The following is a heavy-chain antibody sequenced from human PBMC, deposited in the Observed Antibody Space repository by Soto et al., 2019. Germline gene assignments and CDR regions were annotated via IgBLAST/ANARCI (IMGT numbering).Heavy chain of an antibody. D-gene: IGHD5-12*01. CDR2: IYYSGST. V-gene: IGHV4-59*08. J-gene: IGHJ4*02. CDR3: ARLEVATGGYFDY. Sequence: SETLSLTCTVSGGSISSYYRSWIRQPPGKGLEWIGYIYYSGSTNYNPSLKSRVTISVDTSKNQFSLKLSSVTAADTAVYYCARLEVATGGYFDYWGQGTLVTVSS. CDR1: GGSISSYY.